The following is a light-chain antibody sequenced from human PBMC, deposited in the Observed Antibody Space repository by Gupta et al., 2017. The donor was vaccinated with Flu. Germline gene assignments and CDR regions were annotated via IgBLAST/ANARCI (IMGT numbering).Light chain of an antibody. CDR3: QHSYSTPIT. J-gene: IGKJ5*01. Sequence: DIQMTHSPSSLSASVGDRVTITCRASQSISSYLNWYQQKQGKAPKLLIYAASSLQSGVPSRFSGSGSGTDFTLTISSLQPEDFATYYCQHSYSTPITFGQGTRLEIK. CDR1: QSISSY. CDR2: AAS. V-gene: IGKV1-39*01.